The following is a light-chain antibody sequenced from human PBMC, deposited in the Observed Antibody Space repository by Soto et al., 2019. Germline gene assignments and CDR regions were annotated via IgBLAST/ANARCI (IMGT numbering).Light chain of an antibody. CDR1: QSISGN. V-gene: IGKV3-15*01. CDR3: QQYNNWPRT. Sequence: EIMMTQSPATLSVSPGERATLSCRASQSISGNLAWYQQKPGQAPGLLIYAASTRATGIPARFSSSGSGTEFTLTISSLQSEDFAVYYCQQYNNWPRTFGQGTKVDIK. CDR2: AAS. J-gene: IGKJ1*01.